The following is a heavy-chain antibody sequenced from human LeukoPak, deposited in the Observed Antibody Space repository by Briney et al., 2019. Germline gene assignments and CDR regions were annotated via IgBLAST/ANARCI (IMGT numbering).Heavy chain of an antibody. Sequence: ASVKVSCKASGYTFTDYFMHWVRQAPGQGLEWMGWIDPNSGGTKYAQNFQGRVTLTSDASISTAYMELPRLTSDDMAVYYCARDADRGYHYHDYFGPWGQGTLVTVSS. J-gene: IGHJ5*02. D-gene: IGHD4-11*01. CDR1: GYTFTDYF. CDR2: IDPNSGGT. CDR3: ARDADRGYHYHDYFGP. V-gene: IGHV1-2*02.